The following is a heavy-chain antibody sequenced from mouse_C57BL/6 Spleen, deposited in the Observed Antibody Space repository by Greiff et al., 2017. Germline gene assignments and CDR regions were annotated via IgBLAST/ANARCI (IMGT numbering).Heavy chain of an antibody. CDR3: VRNYGSPYWYFDV. J-gene: IGHJ1*03. CDR1: GFSFNTYA. D-gene: IGHD1-1*01. V-gene: IGHV10-1*01. CDR2: IRSKSNNYAT. Sequence: EVQLVESGGGLVQPKGSLKLSCAASGFSFNTYAMNWVRQAPGKGLEWVARIRSKSNNYATYYADSVKDRFTISRDDSESMLYLQMNNLKTEDTAMYYCVRNYGSPYWYFDVWGTGTTGTVSS.